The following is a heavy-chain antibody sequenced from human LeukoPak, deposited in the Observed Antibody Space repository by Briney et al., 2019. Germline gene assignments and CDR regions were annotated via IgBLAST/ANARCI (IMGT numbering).Heavy chain of an antibody. CDR2: ISYDGINE. CDR3: AKSMRFLEWLSNMDV. J-gene: IGHJ6*03. V-gene: IGHV3-30-3*02. D-gene: IGHD3-3*01. CDR1: GFTFITYA. Sequence: PGGSLRLSCAASGFTFITYAMHWVRQAPGKGLEWVAIISYDGINEYYADSVKGRFTISRDNSKNTLYLQMNSLRAEDTAVYYCAKSMRFLEWLSNMDVWGKGTTVTVSS.